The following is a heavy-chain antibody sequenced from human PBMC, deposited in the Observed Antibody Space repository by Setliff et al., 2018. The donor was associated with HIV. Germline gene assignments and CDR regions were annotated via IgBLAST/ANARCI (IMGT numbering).Heavy chain of an antibody. D-gene: IGHD2-2*01. V-gene: IGHV3-64*04. J-gene: IGHJ4*02. CDR2: LSRGGDNT. CDR3: ARPLTKDIVVVPAAPLDG. Sequence: PGGSLRLSCLVSGFTVSTYSLNWARQAPGKRPEYVAALSRGGDNTKYADSVKGRFIISRDNAKNSLYLQMNSLRAEDTAVYYCARPLTKDIVVVPAAPLDGWGQGTLVTVSS. CDR1: GFTVSTYS.